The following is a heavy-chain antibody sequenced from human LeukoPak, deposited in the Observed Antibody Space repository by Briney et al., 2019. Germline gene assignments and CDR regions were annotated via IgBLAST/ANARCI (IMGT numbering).Heavy chain of an antibody. V-gene: IGHV4-34*01. CDR1: GGSFSGYY. J-gene: IGHJ5*02. Sequence: PSETLSLTCAVYGGSFSGYYWSWIRQPPGKGLEWIGEINHSGSTNYNPSLKSRVTISVDTSKNQFSLKLSSVTAADTAVYYCARASKGVASVDPWGQGTLVTVSS. CDR2: INHSGST. CDR3: ARASKGVASVDP. D-gene: IGHD4-11*01.